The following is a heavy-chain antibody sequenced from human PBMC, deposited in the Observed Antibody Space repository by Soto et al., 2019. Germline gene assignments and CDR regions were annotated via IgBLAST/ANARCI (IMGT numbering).Heavy chain of an antibody. CDR2: ISGSGGST. CDR3: AKVRRITMVRGVDAFDI. CDR1: GFTFSSYA. D-gene: IGHD3-10*01. V-gene: IGHV3-23*01. Sequence: GGSLRLSCAASGFTFSSYAMSWVRQAPGKGLEWVSAISGSGGSTYYADSVKGRFTISRDNSKNTLYLQMNSLRAEDTAVYYCAKVRRITMVRGVDAFDIWGQGTMVTVSS. J-gene: IGHJ3*02.